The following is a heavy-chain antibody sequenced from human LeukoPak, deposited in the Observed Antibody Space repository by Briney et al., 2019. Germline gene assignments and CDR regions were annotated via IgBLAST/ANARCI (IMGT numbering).Heavy chain of an antibody. D-gene: IGHD4-17*01. CDR1: GFTVSSNY. CDR2: IYSGGST. V-gene: IGHV3-66*01. CDR3: ARDAYGDLGFDY. Sequence: PGGSLRLSCAASGFTVSSNYMSWVRQAPGKGLEWVSVIYSGGSTYYADSVKGRFTISRDNSKSTLYLQMNSLRAEDTAVYYCARDAYGDLGFDYWGQGTLVTVSS. J-gene: IGHJ4*02.